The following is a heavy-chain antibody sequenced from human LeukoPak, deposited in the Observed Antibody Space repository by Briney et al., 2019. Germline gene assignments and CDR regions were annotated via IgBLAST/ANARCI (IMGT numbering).Heavy chain of an antibody. Sequence: ASVKVSCKASGYTFTGYYMHWVRQAPGQGLEWMGWINPNSGGTNYAQKFQGRVTMTRGTSISTAYMELSRLRSDDTAVYYCATLRSSTQLYYFDYWGQGTLVTVSS. D-gene: IGHD2-2*01. V-gene: IGHV1-2*02. CDR2: INPNSGGT. J-gene: IGHJ4*02. CDR1: GYTFTGYY. CDR3: ATLRSSTQLYYFDY.